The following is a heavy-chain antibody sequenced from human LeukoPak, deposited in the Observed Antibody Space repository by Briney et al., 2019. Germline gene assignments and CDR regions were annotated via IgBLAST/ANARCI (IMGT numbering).Heavy chain of an antibody. CDR3: ATLHGYCSGGSCYE. V-gene: IGHV4-34*01. D-gene: IGHD2-15*01. Sequence: SETLSLTCTVSGGSISSYYWSWIRQPPGKGLEWIGEINHSGSTNYNPSLKSRVTISVDTSKNQFSLKLSSVTAADTAVYYCATLHGYCSGGSCYEWGQGTLVTVSS. CDR1: GGSISSYY. J-gene: IGHJ4*02. CDR2: INHSGST.